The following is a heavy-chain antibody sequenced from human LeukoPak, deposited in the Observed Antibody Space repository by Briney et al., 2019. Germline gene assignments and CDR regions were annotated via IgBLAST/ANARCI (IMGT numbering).Heavy chain of an antibody. CDR3: ARGSYYYDSSGPRGTDY. Sequence: SGPALVKPTQTLTLTCTFSGFSLSTSGMCVSWIRQPPGKALEWLARIDWDDDKYYSTSLKTRLTISKDTSKNQVVLTMTNMDPVDAATYYCARGSYYYDSSGPRGTDYWGQGTLVTVSS. CDR2: IDWDDDK. D-gene: IGHD3-22*01. J-gene: IGHJ4*02. CDR1: GFSLSTSGMC. V-gene: IGHV2-70*11.